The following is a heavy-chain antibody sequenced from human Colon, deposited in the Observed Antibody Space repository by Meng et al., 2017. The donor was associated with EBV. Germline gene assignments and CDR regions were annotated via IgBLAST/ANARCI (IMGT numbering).Heavy chain of an antibody. CDR2: VYHTGST. CDR3: ARVWQSLTAFFDS. D-gene: IGHD2-21*01. V-gene: IGHV4-4*02. J-gene: IGHJ4*02. Sequence: QVQLQEPGPGLVEPSGTLSLTCACSCGSISSSHWWTWVRQPPGKGLEWIGEVYHTGSTKYNPSLKSRLTISVDKSKNQFSLNLTSVTAADTAVYYCARVWQSLTAFFDSWGQGTLVTVSS. CDR1: CGSISSSHW.